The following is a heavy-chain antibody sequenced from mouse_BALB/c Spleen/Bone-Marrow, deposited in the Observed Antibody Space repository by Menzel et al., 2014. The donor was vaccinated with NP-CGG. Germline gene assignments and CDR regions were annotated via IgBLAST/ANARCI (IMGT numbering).Heavy chain of an antibody. Sequence: EVQVVESGGGLVKPGGSLKLSCAAFGFTFSSYAMSWVRQTPEKRLEWVATISSGGSYTYYPDSVKGRFTISRDNAKNTLYLQMSSLRSEDTAMYYCARGGGYDWYFDVWGAGTTVTVSS. CDR1: GFTFSSYA. D-gene: IGHD2-2*01. V-gene: IGHV5-9-3*01. CDR2: ISSGGSYT. CDR3: ARGGGYDWYFDV. J-gene: IGHJ1*01.